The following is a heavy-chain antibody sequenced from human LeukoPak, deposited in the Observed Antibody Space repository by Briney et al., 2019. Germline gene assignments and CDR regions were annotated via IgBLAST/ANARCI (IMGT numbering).Heavy chain of an antibody. V-gene: IGHV3-7*01. D-gene: IGHD4-17*01. J-gene: IGHJ4*02. CDR1: GFTFSTSW. CDR2: IKKDGSET. Sequence: GGSLRLSCAASGFTFSTSWMSWVRQVPGKGLEWVANIKKDGSETYYVDSVKGRFTISRDNAKNSLYLQMNSLRAEDTAVYYCARGARTTVSIEYYFDYWGQGTLVTVSS. CDR3: ARGARTTVSIEYYFDY.